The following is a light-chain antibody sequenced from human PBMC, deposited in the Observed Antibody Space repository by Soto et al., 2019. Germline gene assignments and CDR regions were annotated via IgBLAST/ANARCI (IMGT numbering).Light chain of an antibody. CDR2: DAS. J-gene: IGKJ5*01. CDR1: ESVSSNQ. V-gene: IGKV3D-20*01. CDR3: QQYRSSPIT. Sequence: VVLTQSPATLSLYPWERAALSCGASESVSSNQLAWYQQKPGLAPRLLIYDASSRACGIPERFSGSGSGTGFSLTISSLEPEDSAVYYSQQYRSSPITFGQGTRLEIK.